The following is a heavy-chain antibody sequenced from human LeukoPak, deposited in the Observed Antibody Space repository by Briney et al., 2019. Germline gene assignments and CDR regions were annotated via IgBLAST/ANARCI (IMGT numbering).Heavy chain of an antibody. CDR1: GFTFSNYA. CDR3: ARDYRLLWFDY. D-gene: IGHD2-21*01. V-gene: IGHV3-23*01. J-gene: IGHJ4*02. CDR2: IVSSGGNT. Sequence: GGSLRLSCAGSGFTFSNYAMSWVRQAPGKGLEWVSSIVSSGGNTFYADSVKGRFTISRDNSKNTLYLQMNSLRAEDTAVYFCARDYRLLWFDYWGQGTLVTVSS.